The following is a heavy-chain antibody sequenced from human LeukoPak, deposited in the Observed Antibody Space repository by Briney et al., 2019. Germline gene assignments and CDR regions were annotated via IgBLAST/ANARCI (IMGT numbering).Heavy chain of an antibody. J-gene: IGHJ6*02. Sequence: AASVKVSCKASGYTFTSYGISWVRQAPGQGLEWMGWISAYNGNTNYAQKLQGRVTMTTDTSTSTAYMELRSLRSDDTAVYYCARGSSGSYSAHYYGMDVWGQGTTVTVSS. CDR2: ISAYNGNT. D-gene: IGHD1-26*01. CDR1: GYTFTSYG. V-gene: IGHV1-18*01. CDR3: ARGSSGSYSAHYYGMDV.